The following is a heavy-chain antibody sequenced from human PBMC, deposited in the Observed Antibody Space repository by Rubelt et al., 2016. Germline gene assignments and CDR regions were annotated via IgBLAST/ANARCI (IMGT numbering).Heavy chain of an antibody. CDR1: GGTFSSYA. J-gene: IGHJ4*02. Sequence: QVQLVQSGAEVKKPGSSVKVSCKASGGTFSSYAISWVRQAPGQGLEWMGRIIPILGIANYAQKFQGRVTTTADKSTSTAYMELSSLRSEDTAVYYCARTETLQFRDYYFDYWGQGTLVTVSS. V-gene: IGHV1-69*04. CDR3: ARTETLQFRDYYFDY. CDR2: IIPILGIA. D-gene: IGHD5-24*01.